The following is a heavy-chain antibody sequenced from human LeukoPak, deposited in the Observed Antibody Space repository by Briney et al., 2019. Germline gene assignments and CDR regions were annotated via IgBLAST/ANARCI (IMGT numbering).Heavy chain of an antibody. Sequence: GGSLRLSCAASGFTFSSHWMYWVRQAPGKGLVWVSRINGDGSSIAYADSVKGRFAISRDNTKNTLYLQMNSLRAEDTAVYYCARDLNWGASYYWGQGTLVTVSS. V-gene: IGHV3-74*01. CDR1: GFTFSSHW. D-gene: IGHD7-27*01. J-gene: IGHJ4*02. CDR2: INGDGSSI. CDR3: ARDLNWGASYY.